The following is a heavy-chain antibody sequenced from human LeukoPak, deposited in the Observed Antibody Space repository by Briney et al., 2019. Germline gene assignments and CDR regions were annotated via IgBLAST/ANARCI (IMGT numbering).Heavy chain of an antibody. D-gene: IGHD3-3*01. CDR1: GYTFTGYY. CDR3: ASQSRIITIFGVVMTAHAFDI. Sequence: ASVKVSCKASGYTFTGYYMHWVRQAPGQGLEWMGWINTNSGGTNYAQKFQGRVTMTRDTPISTAYMELSRLRSDDTAVYYCASQSRIITIFGVVMTAHAFDIWGQGTMVTVSS. J-gene: IGHJ3*02. V-gene: IGHV1-2*02. CDR2: INTNSGGT.